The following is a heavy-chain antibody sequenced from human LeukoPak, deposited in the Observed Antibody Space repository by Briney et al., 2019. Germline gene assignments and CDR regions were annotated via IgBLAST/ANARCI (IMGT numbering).Heavy chain of an antibody. J-gene: IGHJ3*02. CDR1: GFTFDDYA. CDR3: AKDIVRPGYDYVWGSYLPGAFDI. Sequence: PGGSLRLSCAASGFTFDDYAMHWVRQAPGKGLEWVSGISWNSGSIGYADSVKGRFTISRDNAKNSLYLQMNSLRAEDTALYYCAKDIVRPGYDYVWGSYLPGAFDIWGQGTMVTVSS. D-gene: IGHD3-16*02. V-gene: IGHV3-9*01. CDR2: ISWNSGSI.